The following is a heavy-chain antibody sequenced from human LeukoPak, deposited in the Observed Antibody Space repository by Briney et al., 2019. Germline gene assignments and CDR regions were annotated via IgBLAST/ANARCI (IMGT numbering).Heavy chain of an antibody. CDR3: ARDWELLRGYYYYYMDV. CDR2: INHSGST. J-gene: IGHJ6*03. Sequence: SETLSLTCAVYGGFFSGYYWSWIRQPPGKGLEWIGEINHSGSTNYNPSLKSRVTISVDTSKNQFSLKLSSVTAADTAVYYCARDWELLRGYYYYYMDVWGKGTTVTVSS. V-gene: IGHV4-34*01. CDR1: GGFFSGYY. D-gene: IGHD1-26*01.